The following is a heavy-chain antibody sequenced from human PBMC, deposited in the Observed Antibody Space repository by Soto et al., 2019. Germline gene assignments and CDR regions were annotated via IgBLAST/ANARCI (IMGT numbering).Heavy chain of an antibody. J-gene: IGHJ4*02. Sequence: PSETLSVTCSVAGASISTSSGFWGWIRQAPGKGLEWIGNVYQSGTTRLNPSLKSRVSIFVDRSKNQFSLELNSATAADRAVYYCARQPESTSYFDYWGQGILVTVSS. CDR2: VYQSGTT. V-gene: IGHV4-39*01. CDR1: GASISTSSGF. D-gene: IGHD2-2*01. CDR3: ARQPESTSYFDY.